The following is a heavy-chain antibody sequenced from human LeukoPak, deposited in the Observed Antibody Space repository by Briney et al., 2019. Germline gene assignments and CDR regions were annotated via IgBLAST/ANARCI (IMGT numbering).Heavy chain of an antibody. CDR2: IYYSGST. Sequence: SETLSLTCTVSGGSVSSGSYYWSWIRQPPGKGLEWIGYIYYSGSTNYNPSLKSRVTISVDTSKNQFSLKLSSVTAADTAVYYCARVRGFSVAAPDYWGQGTLVTVSS. CDR3: ARVRGFSVAAPDY. CDR1: GGSVSSGSYY. J-gene: IGHJ4*02. D-gene: IGHD2-15*01. V-gene: IGHV4-61*01.